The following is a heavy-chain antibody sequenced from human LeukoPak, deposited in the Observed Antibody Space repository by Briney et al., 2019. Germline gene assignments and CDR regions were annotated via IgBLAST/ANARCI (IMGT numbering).Heavy chain of an antibody. CDR1: GGSISSGDYY. V-gene: IGHV4-30-4*01. CDR3: ARDTRRVRGIAGYYYGMDV. CDR2: IYYSGST. J-gene: IGHJ6*04. Sequence: SETLSLTCTVSGGSISSGDYYWSWIRQPPRKGLEWIGYIYYSGSTYYNPSLKSRVTISVDTSKNQFSLKLSSVTAADTAVYYCARDTRRVRGIAGYYYGMDVWGKGTTVTASS. D-gene: IGHD3-10*01.